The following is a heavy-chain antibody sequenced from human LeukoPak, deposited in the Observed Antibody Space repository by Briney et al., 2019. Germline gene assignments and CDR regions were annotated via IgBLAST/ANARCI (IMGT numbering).Heavy chain of an antibody. CDR1: GFTFSNYG. CDR3: ARHPATGTAPFDI. J-gene: IGHJ3*02. D-gene: IGHD1-1*01. Sequence: PGGSLRLSCAASGFTFSNYGMNWVRQAPGKGLEWISLITFSSSSKYYADSVKGRFTISRDNAKNSLYLQMSGLRPEDTAVYYCARHPATGTAPFDIWGQGTMVTVSS. V-gene: IGHV3-21*01. CDR2: ITFSSSSK.